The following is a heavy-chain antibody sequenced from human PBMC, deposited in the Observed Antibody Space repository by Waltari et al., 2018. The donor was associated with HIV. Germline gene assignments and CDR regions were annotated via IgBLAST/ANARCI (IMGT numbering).Heavy chain of an antibody. J-gene: IGHJ4*02. Sequence: QVQLVQSGAELKKPGASVKVSCKASGYTFTSYGITWVRQAPGQGLEWMGWISSYNGDTYYSHHLQDRVTLTTATSTSTAYMALRTLGADDTAVYCCAGGMGGGSYYPDFYFDYWGLGTLVTVSS. CDR2: ISSYNGDT. D-gene: IGHD1-26*01. CDR1: GYTFTSYG. V-gene: IGHV1-18*01. CDR3: AGGMGGGSYYPDFYFDY.